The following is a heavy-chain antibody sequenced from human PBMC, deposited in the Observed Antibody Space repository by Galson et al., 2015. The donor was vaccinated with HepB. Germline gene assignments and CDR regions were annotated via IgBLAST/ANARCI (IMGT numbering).Heavy chain of an antibody. CDR3: ARVWQWLVPPGPLGY. CDR2: INAGNGNT. J-gene: IGHJ4*02. Sequence: SCKASGYTFTSYAMHWVRQAPGQRLEWMGWINAGNGNTKYSQKFQGRVTITRDTSASTAYMELSSLRSEDTAVYYCARVWQWLVPPGPLGYWGQGTLVTVSS. V-gene: IGHV1-3*01. CDR1: GYTFTSYA. D-gene: IGHD6-19*01.